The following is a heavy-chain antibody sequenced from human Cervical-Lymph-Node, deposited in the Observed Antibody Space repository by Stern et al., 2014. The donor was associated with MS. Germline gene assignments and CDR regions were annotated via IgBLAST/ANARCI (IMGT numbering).Heavy chain of an antibody. D-gene: IGHD3-10*01. J-gene: IGHJ1*01. CDR2: VSVYNGNP. V-gene: IGHV1-18*01. CDR3: ARAKGSGTYYNVLSH. CDR1: GYTFNTYG. Sequence: QVQLVQSGAEVKEPGASVQVSCKASGYTFNTYGITWLRQAPGQGLEWMGWVSVYNGNPNYALKFQGRVSMTTDTSTSTVYMELRSLRSDDTAIYYCARAKGSGTYYNVLSHWGQGTVVTVSS.